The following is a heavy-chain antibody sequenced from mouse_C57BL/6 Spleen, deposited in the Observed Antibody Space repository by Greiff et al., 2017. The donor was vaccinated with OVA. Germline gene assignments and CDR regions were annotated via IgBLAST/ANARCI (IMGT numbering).Heavy chain of an antibody. CDR1: GFSLSTFGMG. CDR2: IWWDDDK. Sequence: QVTLKVCGPGILQPSQTLSLTCSFSGFSLSTFGMGVGWIRQPSGKGLEWLAHIWWDDDKYYNPALKSRLTISKDTSKNLVFLKIANVDTADTATYYCVRIALYGSSYGGFDVWGTGTTVTVSS. D-gene: IGHD1-1*01. J-gene: IGHJ1*03. V-gene: IGHV8-8*01. CDR3: VRIALYGSSYGGFDV.